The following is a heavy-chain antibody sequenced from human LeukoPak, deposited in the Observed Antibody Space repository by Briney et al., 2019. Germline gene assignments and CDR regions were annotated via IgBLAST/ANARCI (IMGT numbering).Heavy chain of an antibody. CDR1: GYTFTSYD. V-gene: IGHV1-8*01. Sequence: ASVKVSCKASGYTFTSYDINWVRQAPGQGLEWMGWMNPSSGNTGYAQKFQGRVTMTRNISISKAYMELSSLRSEDTAVYYCARVRSCCSSTPYYYYYGMDVWGQGTTVTVSS. D-gene: IGHD2-2*01. CDR3: ARVRSCCSSTPYYYYYGMDV. CDR2: MNPSSGNT. J-gene: IGHJ6*02.